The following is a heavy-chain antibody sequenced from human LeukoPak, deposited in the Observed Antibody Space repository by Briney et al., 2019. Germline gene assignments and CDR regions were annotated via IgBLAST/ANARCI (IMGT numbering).Heavy chain of an antibody. CDR2: ISPRNGNT. Sequence: GASVKVSCKTSGYTFTMYGVSWVRQAPGRGLQWLGWISPRNGNTAYAQDLQGRVTMTIDTSTTTAYLELRSLRSDDTAIYYCARDLNYVTLGYNILADVGYYFDYWGQGSLVTVSS. CDR3: ARDLNYVTLGYNILADVGYYFDY. D-gene: IGHD3-9*01. V-gene: IGHV1-18*01. J-gene: IGHJ4*02. CDR1: GYTFTMYG.